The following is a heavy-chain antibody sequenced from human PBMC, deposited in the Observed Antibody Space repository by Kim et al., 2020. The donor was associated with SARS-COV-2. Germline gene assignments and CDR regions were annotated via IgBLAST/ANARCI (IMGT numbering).Heavy chain of an antibody. V-gene: IGHV3-73*01. CDR2: ISSKANSYAT. D-gene: IGHD3-3*02. CDR1: GFSFSDYA. CDR3: SCGPGAALAFWDACD. Sequence: GGSLRLSCAASGFSFSDYAMHWVRQASGKGLEWVGRISSKANSYATTYAASGNGRSTITREDSMYPEFNQLSSLDTADTDVAYCSCGPGAALAFWDACD. J-gene: IGHJ3*02.